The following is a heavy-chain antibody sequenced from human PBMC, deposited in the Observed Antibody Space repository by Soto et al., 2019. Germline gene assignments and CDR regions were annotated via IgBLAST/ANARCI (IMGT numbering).Heavy chain of an antibody. J-gene: IGHJ4*02. Sequence: EVQLLQSGGGLVQPGGSLRLSCVASGFTFSSYAMNWVRQAPGKGPEWVSSISATGGSAYYADSVKGRFTISRDNSKNTLYLQMDSLRADDTAVYCCARDRGYSGYDREVFDFWGQGTLVTVSS. CDR2: ISATGGSA. D-gene: IGHD5-12*01. CDR3: ARDRGYSGYDREVFDF. CDR1: GFTFSSYA. V-gene: IGHV3-23*01.